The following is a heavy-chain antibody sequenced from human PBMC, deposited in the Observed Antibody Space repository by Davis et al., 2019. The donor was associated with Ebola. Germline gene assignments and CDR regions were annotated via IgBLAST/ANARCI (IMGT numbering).Heavy chain of an antibody. Sequence: GESLKISCKGSGYSFTTYWIGWVRQMPGKGLEWMGIIYPGDSDTRYSPSFQGQVTIPADKSIITAYLQWSSLKASDTAMYYCARAPHRYCSGGSCFVNWFDPWGQGTLVTVSS. V-gene: IGHV5-51*01. CDR2: IYPGDSDT. D-gene: IGHD2-15*01. CDR3: ARAPHRYCSGGSCFVNWFDP. J-gene: IGHJ5*02. CDR1: GYSFTTYW.